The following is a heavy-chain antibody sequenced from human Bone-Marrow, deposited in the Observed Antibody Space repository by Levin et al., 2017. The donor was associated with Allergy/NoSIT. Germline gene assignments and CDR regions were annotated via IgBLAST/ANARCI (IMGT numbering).Heavy chain of an antibody. V-gene: IGHV3-33*01. CDR1: GFTFSSYG. D-gene: IGHD2/OR15-2a*01. Sequence: PGGSLRLSCAASGFTFSSYGMHWVRQAPGKGLEWVAVIWYDGSNKYYADSVKGRFTISRDNSKNTLYLQMNSLRAEDTPVYYCARVISHVAKSSPLLSSPETNYYYYYMDVWGKGTTVTVSS. CDR2: IWYDGSNK. CDR3: ARVISHVAKSSPLLSSPETNYYYYYMDV. J-gene: IGHJ6*03.